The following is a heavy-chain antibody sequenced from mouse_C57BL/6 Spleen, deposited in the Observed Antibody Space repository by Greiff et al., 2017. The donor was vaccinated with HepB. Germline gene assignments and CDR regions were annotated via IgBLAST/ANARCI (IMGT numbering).Heavy chain of an antibody. Sequence: VKLMESGAELARPGASVKMSCKASGYTFTSYTMHWVKQRPGQGLEWIGYINPSSGYTKYNQKFKDKATLTADKSSSTAYMQLSSLTSEDSAVYYCARYGPLEGSFDYWGQGTTLTVSS. CDR2: INPSSGYT. CDR3: ARYGPLEGSFDY. J-gene: IGHJ2*01. D-gene: IGHD1-1*02. V-gene: IGHV1-4*01. CDR1: GYTFTSYT.